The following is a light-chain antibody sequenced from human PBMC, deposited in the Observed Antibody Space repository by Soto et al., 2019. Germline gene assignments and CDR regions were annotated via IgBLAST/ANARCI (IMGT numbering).Light chain of an antibody. J-gene: IGKJ4*01. Sequence: EMVVTHSPATLSVSPGESATLSCRASQDVSSNLAWYQQKPGQAPSLLIYGASTRATGTPARFSGSGSGTEFTLTISSLQSEDYAVYFCQQYIRWPLTFGGGTK. CDR1: QDVSSN. V-gene: IGKV3-15*01. CDR3: QQYIRWPLT. CDR2: GAS.